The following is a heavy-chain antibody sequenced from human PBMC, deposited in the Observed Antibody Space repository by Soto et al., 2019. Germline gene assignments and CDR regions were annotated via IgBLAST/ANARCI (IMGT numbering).Heavy chain of an antibody. J-gene: IGHJ6*02. V-gene: IGHV3-66*01. CDR2: IYSGGST. Sequence: EVQLVESGGGLVQPGGSLRLSCAASGFTVSSNYMSWVRQAPGKGLEWVSVIYSGGSTYYADSVKGRFTISRDNSKNTLYLQMNSLRAEDTAVYYCANARSDYYYYGMDVWGQGTTVTVSS. CDR1: GFTVSSNY. D-gene: IGHD3-10*01. CDR3: ANARSDYYYYGMDV.